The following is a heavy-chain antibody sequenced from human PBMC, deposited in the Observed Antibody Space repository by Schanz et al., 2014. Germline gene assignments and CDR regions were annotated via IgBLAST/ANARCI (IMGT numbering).Heavy chain of an antibody. CDR1: GFAFSVYG. J-gene: IGHJ4*02. V-gene: IGHV3-13*01. D-gene: IGHD1-1*01. Sequence: VQMVDSGGGVVQPGRSLRLSCAASGFAFSVYGMHWVRQGTGKGLEWVSTIGYLGDTYYPDSVKGRFTVSRDSGQNSLYLQMNSLRAGDTAVYYCARGTDWNLHYWGQGALVTVSS. CDR2: IGYLGDT. CDR3: ARGTDWNLHY.